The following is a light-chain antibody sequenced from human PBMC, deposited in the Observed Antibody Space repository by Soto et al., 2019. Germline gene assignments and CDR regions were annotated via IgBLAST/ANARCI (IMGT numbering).Light chain of an antibody. J-gene: IGKJ4*01. CDR2: AAS. CDR1: QGISSW. CDR3: QQADTFPLT. Sequence: DIQMTQSPSSVSASVGDRVTITCRASQGISSWVAWYQQKPGKAPNLLIYAASSLQSGVPSRFSGSGSGTAFTLTISSLEPEDFATYYCQQADTFPLTCGGGTKVEIK. V-gene: IGKV1-12*01.